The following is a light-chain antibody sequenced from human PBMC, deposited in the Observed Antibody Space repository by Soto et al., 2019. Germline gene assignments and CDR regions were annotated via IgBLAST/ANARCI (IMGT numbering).Light chain of an antibody. V-gene: IGKV3-11*01. J-gene: IGKJ1*01. Sequence: IVLTQSPATLSLSPVERATLSCRASQSVSSSLAWYQQKLGQAPRLLIYEASARATGIPARFSGSGSGTDFTLIISSLEPEDFAAYYCQQGSTWPWTFGQGTKVEIK. CDR1: QSVSSS. CDR3: QQGSTWPWT. CDR2: EAS.